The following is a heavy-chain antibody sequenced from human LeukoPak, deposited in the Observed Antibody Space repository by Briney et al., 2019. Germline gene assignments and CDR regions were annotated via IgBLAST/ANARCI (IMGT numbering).Heavy chain of an antibody. D-gene: IGHD2-2*02. V-gene: IGHV4-4*08. CDR3: ARDREDCSSTSCYIRGAFDI. J-gene: IGHJ3*02. Sequence: SETLSLTCTVSGGSISSYYWSWIRQPPGKGLEWIGYIYTSGNTNYNPSLKSRVTISVDTSKNQFSLKLNSVTAADTAVYYCARDREDCSSTSCYIRGAFDIWGQGTMVTVSS. CDR1: GGSISSYY. CDR2: IYTSGNT.